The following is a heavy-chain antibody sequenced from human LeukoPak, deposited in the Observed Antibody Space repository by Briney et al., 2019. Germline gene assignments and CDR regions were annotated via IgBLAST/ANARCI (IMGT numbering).Heavy chain of an antibody. J-gene: IGHJ4*02. CDR1: GFTFSSYG. CDR3: AKDGPYLGYRSGGSCYYLDY. Sequence: GGSLRLSCAASGFTFSSYGMHWVRQAPGKGLEWVAVISYDGSNKYYADSVKGRFTISRDNSKNTLYLQMNSLRAEDTAVYYCAKDGPYLGYRSGGSCYYLDYWGQGTLVTVSS. D-gene: IGHD2-15*01. CDR2: ISYDGSNK. V-gene: IGHV3-30*18.